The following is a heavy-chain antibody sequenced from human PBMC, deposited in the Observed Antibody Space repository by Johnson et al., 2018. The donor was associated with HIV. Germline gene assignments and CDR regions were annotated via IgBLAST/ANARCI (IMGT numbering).Heavy chain of an antibody. CDR3: ARGGASDAFDI. V-gene: IGHV3-30*04. CDR1: AFAFSSYV. Sequence: QVQLVESGGGVVQPGRSLRLSCAASAFAFSSYVMHWVRQAPGKGLEWVAVISYDGSNKYYADSVKGRFTISRDNSKNTLYLQMNSLRAEDTAVYYCARGGASDAFDIWGQGTMVTVSS. CDR2: ISYDGSNK. J-gene: IGHJ3*02. D-gene: IGHD4/OR15-4a*01.